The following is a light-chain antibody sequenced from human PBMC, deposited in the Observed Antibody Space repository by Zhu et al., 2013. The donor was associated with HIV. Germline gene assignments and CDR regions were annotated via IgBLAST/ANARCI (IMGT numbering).Light chain of an antibody. V-gene: IGKV1-33*01. CDR1: QDISNY. CDR3: QQYDNLPLT. Sequence: DIQMTQSPSSLSASVGDSVTITCQASQDISNYLNWYQQKPGKAPKLLIYDASNLETGVPSRFSGSGSGTDFTFTISSLQPEDIATYYCQQYDNLPLTFGGGIDVEIK. CDR2: DAS. J-gene: IGKJ4*01.